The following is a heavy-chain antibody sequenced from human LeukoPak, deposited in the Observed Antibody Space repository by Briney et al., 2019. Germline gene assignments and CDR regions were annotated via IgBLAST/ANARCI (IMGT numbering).Heavy chain of an antibody. CDR1: GYTFTSYY. CDR3: ARDPDPTYYYDSSGYPGEG. J-gene: IGHJ4*02. CDR2: INPSGGST. D-gene: IGHD3-22*01. Sequence: GASVKVSCKASGYTFTSYYMHWVRQAPGQGLEWMGIINPSGGSTSYAQKLQGRVTMTRDTSTSTVYMELSSLRSEDTAVYYCARDPDPTYYYDSSGYPGEGWGQGTLVTVSS. V-gene: IGHV1-46*01.